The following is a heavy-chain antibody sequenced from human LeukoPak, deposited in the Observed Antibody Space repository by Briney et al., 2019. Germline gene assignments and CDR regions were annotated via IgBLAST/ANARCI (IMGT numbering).Heavy chain of an antibody. J-gene: IGHJ3*02. CDR1: GFTVSSNY. CDR3: ASTTTEWEGHAFDI. D-gene: IGHD1-26*01. Sequence: PGGSLRLSCAASGFTVSSNYMSWVRQAPGKGLEWVSVIYSGGSTYYADSVKGRFTISRDNSKNTLYLQMNSLRAEDTAVYYCASTTTEWEGHAFDIWGQGTMVTVSS. V-gene: IGHV3-53*01. CDR2: IYSGGST.